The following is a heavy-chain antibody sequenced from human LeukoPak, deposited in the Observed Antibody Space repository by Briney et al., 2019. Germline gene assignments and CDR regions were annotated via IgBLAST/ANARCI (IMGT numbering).Heavy chain of an antibody. CDR3: AKRSDGYSGFDY. J-gene: IGHJ4*02. CDR1: GFTLTSYA. D-gene: IGHD5-18*01. V-gene: IGHV3-23*01. Sequence: GGSLRLSCAASGFTLTSYAMSWVRQAPGKGLEWVSAIIGSVHSTYYADSVKGRFTISRDNSKNTLYLQMNSLRAEDTAVYYCAKRSDGYSGFDYWGQGTLVTVSS. CDR2: IIGSVHST.